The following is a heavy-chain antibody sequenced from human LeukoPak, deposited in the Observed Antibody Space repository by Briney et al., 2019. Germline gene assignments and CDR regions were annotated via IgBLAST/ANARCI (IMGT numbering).Heavy chain of an antibody. Sequence: ASVMVSCKASGYTFTSYGISWVRQAPGQGLEWMGWISAYNGNTNYAQKLQGRVTMTTDTSTSTAYMELRSLRSGDTAVYYCARAVVPAASSWFDPWGQGTLVTVSS. CDR1: GYTFTSYG. CDR2: ISAYNGNT. D-gene: IGHD2-2*01. V-gene: IGHV1-18*04. J-gene: IGHJ5*02. CDR3: ARAVVPAASSWFDP.